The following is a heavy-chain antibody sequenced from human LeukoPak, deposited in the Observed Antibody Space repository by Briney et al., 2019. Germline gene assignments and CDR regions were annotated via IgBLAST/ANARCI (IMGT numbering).Heavy chain of an antibody. CDR1: GGSISSYY. D-gene: IGHD4-11*01. V-gene: IGHV4-59*01. CDR3: ARERGDYSILGPYYYYYMDV. J-gene: IGHJ6*03. CDR2: IYYSGST. Sequence: SETLSLTCTVSGGSISSYYWSWIRQPPGKGLEWIGYIYYSGSTNYNPSLKSRVTISVDTSKNQFSLKLSSVTAADTAVYYCARERGDYSILGPYYYYYMDVWGKGTTVTVSS.